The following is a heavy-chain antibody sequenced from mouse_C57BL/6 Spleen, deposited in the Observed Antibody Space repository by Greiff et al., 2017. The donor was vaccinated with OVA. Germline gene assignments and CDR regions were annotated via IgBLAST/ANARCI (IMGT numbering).Heavy chain of an antibody. Sequence: VQLKQSGPELVKPGASVKISCKASGYTFTDYYMNWVKQSHGKSLEWIGDINPNNGGTSYNQKFKGKATLTVDKSSSTAYMELRSLTSEDSAVYYCARGILGITTVVPFDYWGQGTTRTVSS. CDR3: ARGILGITTVVPFDY. CDR2: INPNNGGT. CDR1: GYTFTDYY. D-gene: IGHD1-1*01. J-gene: IGHJ2*01. V-gene: IGHV1-26*01.